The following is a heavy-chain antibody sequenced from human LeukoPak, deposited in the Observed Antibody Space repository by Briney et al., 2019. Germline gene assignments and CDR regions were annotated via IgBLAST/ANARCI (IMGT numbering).Heavy chain of an antibody. J-gene: IGHJ4*02. CDR1: GYTFTSYG. Sequence: ASVKVSCKASGYTFTSYGISWVRQAPGQGLEWMGIINPSGGSTSYAQKFQGRVTMTRDTSTSTVYMELSSLRSEDTAVYYCARDDGGYSYYFDYWGQGTLVTVSS. D-gene: IGHD3-22*01. CDR3: ARDDGGYSYYFDY. V-gene: IGHV1-46*01. CDR2: INPSGGST.